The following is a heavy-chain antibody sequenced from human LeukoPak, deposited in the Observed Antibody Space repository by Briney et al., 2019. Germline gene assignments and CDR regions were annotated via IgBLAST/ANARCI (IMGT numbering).Heavy chain of an antibody. CDR1: GGSFSGYY. CDR2: INHSGST. CDR3: ARVRRFNGPYNVYFDY. J-gene: IGHJ4*02. Sequence: SETLSLTCAVYGGSFSGYYWSWIRQPPGKGLEWIGEINHSGSTNYNPSLKSRVTISLDSSNSQLSLKLKSVTAADTAVYSCARVRRFNGPYNVYFDYWGQGTLVTVSS. D-gene: IGHD2-8*01. V-gene: IGHV4-34*01.